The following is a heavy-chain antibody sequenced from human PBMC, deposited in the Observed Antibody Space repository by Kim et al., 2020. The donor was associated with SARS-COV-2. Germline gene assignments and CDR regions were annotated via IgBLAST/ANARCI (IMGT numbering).Heavy chain of an antibody. D-gene: IGHD2-8*01. CDR3: ARVWEARCTTAACYGPLDY. J-gene: IGHJ4*02. V-gene: IGHV3-11*01. Sequence: KGRFTISRDNSKSSLSLQMNSLRAEDTAVYYCARVWEARCTTAACYGPLDYWGQGALVTVSS.